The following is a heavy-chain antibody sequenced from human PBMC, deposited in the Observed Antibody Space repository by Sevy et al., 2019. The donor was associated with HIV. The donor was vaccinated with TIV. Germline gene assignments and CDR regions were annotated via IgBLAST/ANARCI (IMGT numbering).Heavy chain of an antibody. CDR3: ARLSVYYYDSSGYYTTGNAFDI. CDR2: IYSGDST. CDR1: GFTVSNNY. V-gene: IGHV3-53*01. J-gene: IGHJ3*02. Sequence: GGSLRLSCAASGFTVSNNYMSWIRQAPGKGLQWVSVIYSGDSTYYADSVKGRFTISRDNSKNTLYLQMNSLRAEDTAVYYCARLSVYYYDSSGYYTTGNAFDIWGQRTMVTVSS. D-gene: IGHD3-22*01.